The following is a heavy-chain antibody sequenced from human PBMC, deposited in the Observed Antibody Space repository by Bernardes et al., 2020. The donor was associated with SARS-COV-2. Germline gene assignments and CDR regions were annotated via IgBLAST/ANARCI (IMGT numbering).Heavy chain of an antibody. Sequence: GGSLRLSCAASGFTFSTHGMHWVRQAPGKGLEWVGVIWHDGSKKYYVDSVKGRFTISRDNSKNMMWLQMNSLRAEDTAVYYCVRALLDSSGSSDAYDIWGPGTMATVSS. CDR1: GFTFSTHG. D-gene: IGHD3-22*01. J-gene: IGHJ3*02. CDR3: VRALLDSSGSSDAYDI. CDR2: IWHDGSKK. V-gene: IGHV3-33*01.